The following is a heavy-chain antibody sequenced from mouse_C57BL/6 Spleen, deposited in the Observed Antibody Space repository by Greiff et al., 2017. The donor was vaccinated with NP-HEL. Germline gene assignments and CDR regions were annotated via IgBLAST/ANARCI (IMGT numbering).Heavy chain of an antibody. CDR2: IYPRSGNT. D-gene: IGHD1-1*01. CDR1: GYTFTSYG. V-gene: IGHV1-81*01. CDR3: ARPGYGSSPAWFAY. J-gene: IGHJ3*01. Sequence: QVQLQQSGAELARPGASVKLSCKASGYTFTSYGISWVKQRTGQGLEWIGEIYPRSGNTYYNEKFKGKATLTADKSSSTAYMELRSLTSEDSAVYFCARPGYGSSPAWFAYWGQGTLVTVSA.